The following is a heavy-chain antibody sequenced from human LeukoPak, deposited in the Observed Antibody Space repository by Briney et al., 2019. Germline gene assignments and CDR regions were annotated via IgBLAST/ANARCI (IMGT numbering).Heavy chain of an antibody. CDR2: IYSGGST. J-gene: IGHJ4*02. D-gene: IGHD5-18*01. CDR3: GRSIQRRGYFDY. V-gene: IGHV3-66*01. CDR1: GFTVSSNY. Sequence: GGSLRLSCAASGFTVSSNYMSWVRQAPGKGLEWVSVIYSGGSTYYADSVKGRFTISRDNSKNTLYLQMSSLRAEDTAVYYCGRSIQRRGYFDYWGQGTLVTVSS.